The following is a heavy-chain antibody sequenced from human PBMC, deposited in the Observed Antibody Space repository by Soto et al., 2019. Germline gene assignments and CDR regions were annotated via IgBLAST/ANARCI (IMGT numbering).Heavy chain of an antibody. D-gene: IGHD6-13*01. CDR3: ARPEYSSSWYGMDV. CDR1: GYSFTSYW. Sequence: HGESLKISCKGSGYSFTSYWISWVRQMPGKGLEWMGRIDPSDSYTNYSPSFQGHVTISADKSISTAYLQWSSLKASDTAMYYCARPEYSSSWYGMDVWGQGTTVTVSS. V-gene: IGHV5-10-1*01. CDR2: IDPSDSYT. J-gene: IGHJ6*02.